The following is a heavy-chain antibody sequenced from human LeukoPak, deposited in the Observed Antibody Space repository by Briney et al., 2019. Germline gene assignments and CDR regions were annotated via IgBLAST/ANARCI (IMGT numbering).Heavy chain of an antibody. V-gene: IGHV3-53*01. J-gene: IGHJ6*02. D-gene: IGHD6-13*01. CDR1: AFSVSNNY. CDR3: ARDSRAAALYYYYYGMDV. CDR2: IYSSGNT. Sequence: GGSLRLSCSASAFSVSNNYMSWVRQAPGKGLEWVSGIYSSGNTNYADSVKGRFTIPRDNSKNTLYLQMNSLRAEDTAVYYCARDSRAAALYYYYYGMDVWGQGTTVTVSS.